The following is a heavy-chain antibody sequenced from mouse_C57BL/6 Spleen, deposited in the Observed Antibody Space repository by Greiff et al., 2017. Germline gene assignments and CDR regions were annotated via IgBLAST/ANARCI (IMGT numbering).Heavy chain of an antibody. D-gene: IGHD1-1*01. J-gene: IGHJ2*01. CDR2: ISSGGSYT. Sequence: EVQRVESGGDLVKPGGSLKLSCAASGFTFSSYGMSWVRQTPDKRLEWVATISSGGSYTYYPDSVKGRFTITRDNAKNTLYLQMSSLKSEGTAMYYCARQGTTVVAFDYWGQGTTLTVSS. CDR3: ARQGTTVVAFDY. V-gene: IGHV5-6*01. CDR1: GFTFSSYG.